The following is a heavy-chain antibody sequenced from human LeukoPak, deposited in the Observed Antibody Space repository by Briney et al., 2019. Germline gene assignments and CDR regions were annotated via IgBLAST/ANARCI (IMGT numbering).Heavy chain of an antibody. V-gene: IGHV3-7*03. J-gene: IGHJ6*02. CDR2: IKQDGSEK. CDR1: GFTFSSYW. Sequence: GGSLRLSCAASGFTFSSYWMSWVRQAPGKGLEWVANIKQDGSEKYYVGSVTGRFTISRANAKNSLYLQMNSLRAEDTAVYYCARVGVRGYGSGSYYYYYGMDVWGQGTTVTVSS. CDR3: ARVGVRGYGSGSYYYYYGMDV. D-gene: IGHD3-10*01.